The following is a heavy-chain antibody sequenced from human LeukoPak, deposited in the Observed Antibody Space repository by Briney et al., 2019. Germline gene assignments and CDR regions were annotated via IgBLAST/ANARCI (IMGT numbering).Heavy chain of an antibody. CDR3: ARDQAPYCSGGSCYSSRLYYYYYGMDV. Sequence: GGSLRLSCAASQFTFSSYWMSWVRQAPGKGLEWVANIKEDGSKTYYVDSVKGRFTISRDNAKNSLYLQMNSLRAEDTAVYYCARDQAPYCSGGSCYSSRLYYYYYGMDVWGQGTTVTVSS. J-gene: IGHJ6*02. D-gene: IGHD2-15*01. CDR1: QFTFSSYW. V-gene: IGHV3-7*03. CDR2: IKEDGSKT.